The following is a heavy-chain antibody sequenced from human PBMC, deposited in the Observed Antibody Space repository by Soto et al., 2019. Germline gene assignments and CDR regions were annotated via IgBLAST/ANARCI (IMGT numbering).Heavy chain of an antibody. V-gene: IGHV3-33*01. D-gene: IGHD3-10*01. Sequence: GGSLRLSCAASGFTFSSYGMHWVRQAPGKGLEWVAVIWYDGSNKYYADSVKGRFTISRDNSKNTLYLQMNSLRAEDTAVYYCARKGGSGSYSLYYYYGMDVWGQGTTVTVSS. J-gene: IGHJ6*02. CDR3: ARKGGSGSYSLYYYYGMDV. CDR1: GFTFSSYG. CDR2: IWYDGSNK.